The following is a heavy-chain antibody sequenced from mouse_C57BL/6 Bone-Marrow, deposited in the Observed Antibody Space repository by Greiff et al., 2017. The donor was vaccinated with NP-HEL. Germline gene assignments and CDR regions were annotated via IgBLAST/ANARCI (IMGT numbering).Heavy chain of an antibody. CDR2: IDPENGDT. Sequence: EVQLQQSGAELVRPGASVKLSCTASGFNIKDDYMHWVKQRPEQGLEWIGGIDPENGDTEYASKFQGKATITADTSSNTAYLQLSSLTSEDTAVYYCARGLRSYWYFDVWGTGTTVTVSS. D-gene: IGHD2-2*01. CDR1: GFNIKDDY. CDR3: ARGLRSYWYFDV. J-gene: IGHJ1*03. V-gene: IGHV14-4*01.